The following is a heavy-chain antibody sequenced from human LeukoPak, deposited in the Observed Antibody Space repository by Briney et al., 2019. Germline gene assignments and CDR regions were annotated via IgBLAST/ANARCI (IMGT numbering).Heavy chain of an antibody. D-gene: IGHD1-1*01. V-gene: IGHV4-38-2*02. Sequence: SETLSLTCTVSGYSICSGYSWGWIRQTPGKGLEWIGTIYYSGSTYYNPSLKSRGTISVDTSKNQFSLRLSSVTAADTAVYYCARHGTPWCEGTRFDYWGQGTLVTVSS. CDR2: IYYSGST. CDR3: ARHGTPWCEGTRFDY. J-gene: IGHJ4*02. CDR1: GYSICSGYS.